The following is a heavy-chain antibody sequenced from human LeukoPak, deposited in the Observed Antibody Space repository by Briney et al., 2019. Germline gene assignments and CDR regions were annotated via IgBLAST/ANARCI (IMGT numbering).Heavy chain of an antibody. Sequence: GGSLRLSCAASGFTFSSYAMSWVRQAPGKGLEWVSAISGSGGSTYYADSVKGRFTIPRDNSKNTLYLQMNSLRAEDTAVYYCAKDPSPGEVVVAATRNWFDPWGQGTLVTVSS. D-gene: IGHD2-15*01. CDR2: ISGSGGST. V-gene: IGHV3-23*01. CDR1: GFTFSSYA. CDR3: AKDPSPGEVVVAATRNWFDP. J-gene: IGHJ5*02.